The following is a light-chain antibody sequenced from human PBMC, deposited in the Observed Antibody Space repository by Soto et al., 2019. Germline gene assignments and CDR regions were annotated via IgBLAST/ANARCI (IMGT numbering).Light chain of an antibody. CDR2: DAS. Sequence: EIVLTQSPATLSLSPGVRATLSCRASQSVSSNLAWYQQKPGQAPRLLIYDASNMATGIPARFSGSGSGTDFTLTISSLETEDFAVYYCQRGDTFGQGTRLEIK. CDR1: QSVSSN. V-gene: IGKV3-11*01. J-gene: IGKJ5*01. CDR3: QRGDT.